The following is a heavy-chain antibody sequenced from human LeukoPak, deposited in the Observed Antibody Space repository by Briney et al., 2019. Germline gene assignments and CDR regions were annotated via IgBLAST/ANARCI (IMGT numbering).Heavy chain of an antibody. CDR3: ARSLTYYYDSSGYHVGAFDI. D-gene: IGHD3-22*01. J-gene: IGHJ3*02. CDR2: INPNSGGA. CDR1: GYNFRDYY. V-gene: IGHV1-2*02. Sequence: GASVKVSCKTSGYNFRDYYIHWVRQAPGRQGLEWMGWINPNSGGANYAQKFRGRVTMTRDTSTSTAYVELSRLRSDDTAVYYCARSLTYYYDSSGYHVGAFDIWGQGTMVTVSS.